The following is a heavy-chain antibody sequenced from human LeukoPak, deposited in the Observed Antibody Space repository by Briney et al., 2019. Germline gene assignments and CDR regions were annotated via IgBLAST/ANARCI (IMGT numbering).Heavy chain of an antibody. J-gene: IGHJ4*02. CDR3: AREKVSSGWYPDYFDY. D-gene: IGHD6-19*01. CDR1: GGSFSGYY. V-gene: IGHV4-34*01. Sequence: PSETLSLTCAVYGGSFSGYYWSWIRQPPGKGLEWIGEINHSGSTNYNPSLKSRVTISVDTSKNQFSLKLSSVTAADTAVYYCAREKVSSGWYPDYFDYWGQGTLVTVSS. CDR2: INHSGST.